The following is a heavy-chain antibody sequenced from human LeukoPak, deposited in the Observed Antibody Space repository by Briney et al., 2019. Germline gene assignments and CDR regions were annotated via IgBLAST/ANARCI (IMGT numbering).Heavy chain of an antibody. Sequence: ASVKVSCKASGYTFTSYYMHWVRQAPGQGLEXXXXXXPSGGSTSYAQKFQGRVTMTRDTSTSTVYMELSSLRSEDTAVYYCARDRIVGATNYYYYGTDVWGQGTTVTASS. CDR3: ARDRIVGATNYYYYGTDV. J-gene: IGHJ6*02. D-gene: IGHD1-26*01. V-gene: IGHV1-46*01. CDR1: GYTFTSYY. CDR2: XXPSGGST.